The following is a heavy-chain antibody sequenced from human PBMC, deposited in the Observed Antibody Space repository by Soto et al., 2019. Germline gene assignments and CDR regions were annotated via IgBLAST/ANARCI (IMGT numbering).Heavy chain of an antibody. V-gene: IGHV1-69*13. CDR3: ARVSSGRTLAYYYGMDV. D-gene: IGHD1-26*01. CDR2: IIPIFGTA. Sequence: ASVKVSCKASGGTFSSYAISWVRQAPGQGLEWMGGIIPIFGTANYAQKFQGRVTITADESTSTAYMELSSLRSEDTAVYYCARVSSGRTLAYYYGMDVWGQGTTVTVSS. J-gene: IGHJ6*02. CDR1: GGTFSSYA.